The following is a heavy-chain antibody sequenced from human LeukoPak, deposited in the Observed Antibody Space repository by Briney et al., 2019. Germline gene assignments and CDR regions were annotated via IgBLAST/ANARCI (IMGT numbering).Heavy chain of an antibody. J-gene: IGHJ3*01. Sequence: SETLSLTYTVYSGSISSFYWNWIRQPPGKGLEWVGYVFYSGNTNYNPYLGSRVTISEDTSKNQFSLNLNSLTAADTAVYYCARGLPGRDAFDVWGQGTVVTVSS. D-gene: IGHD3-16*01. V-gene: IGHV4-59*13. CDR2: VFYSGNT. CDR1: SGSISSFY. CDR3: ARGLPGRDAFDV.